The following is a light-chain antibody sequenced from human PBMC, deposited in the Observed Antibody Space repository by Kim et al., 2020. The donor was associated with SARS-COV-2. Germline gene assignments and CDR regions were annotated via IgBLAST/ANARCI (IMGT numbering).Light chain of an antibody. CDR2: DAS. CDR1: QSVGIK. J-gene: IGKJ5*01. V-gene: IGKV3-15*01. CDR3: QQYHKWPGIT. Sequence: EIVMTQSPATLSVSPGEIATLSCRASQSVGIKLAWYQQKPGQAPRLLIYDASTRETGIPGRFSGSGSGTEFTLTTGSLQSEDFALYYCQQYHKWPGITFGQGTRLEIK.